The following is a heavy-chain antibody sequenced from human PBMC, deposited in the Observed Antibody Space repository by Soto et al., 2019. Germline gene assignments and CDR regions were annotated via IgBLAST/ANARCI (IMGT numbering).Heavy chain of an antibody. J-gene: IGHJ4*02. D-gene: IGHD1-26*01. CDR1: GFTFDDYG. Sequence: PGGSLRLSCAASGFTFDDYGMSWFRQAPGKGLEWVSNINWNGGSTGYADSVKGRFTISRDNAKNSLYLQMNSLRAEDTALYYCARGRVVGAILPFDYWGQGTLVTSPQ. V-gene: IGHV3-20*04. CDR3: ARGRVVGAILPFDY. CDR2: INWNGGST.